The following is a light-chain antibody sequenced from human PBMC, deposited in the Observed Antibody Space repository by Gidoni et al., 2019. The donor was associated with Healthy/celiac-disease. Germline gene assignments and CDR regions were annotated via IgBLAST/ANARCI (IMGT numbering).Light chain of an antibody. CDR1: SSDVGGYNY. Sequence: QSALTHPASASGSTGQSITISCTGTSSDVGGYNYVSWYQQHPGKAPKLMIYEVSNRPSGVSNRFSGSKSGNTASLTISGRQAEDEADYYCSSYTSSSTLVVFGGGTKLTVL. CDR2: EVS. J-gene: IGLJ2*01. V-gene: IGLV2-14*01. CDR3: SSYTSSSTLVV.